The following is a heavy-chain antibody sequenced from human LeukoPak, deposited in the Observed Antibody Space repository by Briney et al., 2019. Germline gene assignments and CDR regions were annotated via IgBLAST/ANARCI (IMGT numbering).Heavy chain of an antibody. CDR1: GFTFSSYE. CDR3: ARGGARIPFYCSGGSCYPS. J-gene: IGHJ5*02. V-gene: IGHV3-48*03. Sequence: GGSLRLSCSASGFTFSSYEMNWVRQAPWKGLEWVSYISSSGSTIYYADSVKGRFTISRDNAKNSLYLQMNSLRAEDTAVYYCARGGARIPFYCSGGSCYPSWGQGTLVTVSS. D-gene: IGHD2-15*01. CDR2: ISSSGSTI.